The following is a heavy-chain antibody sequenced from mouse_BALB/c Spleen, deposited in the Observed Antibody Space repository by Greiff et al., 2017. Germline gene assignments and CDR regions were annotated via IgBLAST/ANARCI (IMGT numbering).Heavy chain of an antibody. V-gene: IGHV5-4*02. CDR2: ISDGGSYT. J-gene: IGHJ4*01. CDR1: GFTFSDYY. CDR3: ARDEAMDY. Sequence: VQLKESGGGLVKPGGSLNLSCAASGFTFSDYYMYWVRQTPEKRLGWVATISDGGSYTYYPDSVKGRFTISRDNAKNNLYLQMSSLKSEDTAMYYCARDEAMDYWGQGTSVTVSS.